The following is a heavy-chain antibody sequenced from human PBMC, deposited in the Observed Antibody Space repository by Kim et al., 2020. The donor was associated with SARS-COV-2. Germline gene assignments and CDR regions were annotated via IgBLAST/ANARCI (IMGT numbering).Heavy chain of an antibody. Sequence: TANYAQKFQGRVTITADESTSTAYMELSSLRSEDTAVYYCAGGVSTTVKYWGQGTLVTVSS. CDR2: TA. D-gene: IGHD4-17*01. V-gene: IGHV1-69*01. CDR3: AGGVSTTVKY. J-gene: IGHJ4*02.